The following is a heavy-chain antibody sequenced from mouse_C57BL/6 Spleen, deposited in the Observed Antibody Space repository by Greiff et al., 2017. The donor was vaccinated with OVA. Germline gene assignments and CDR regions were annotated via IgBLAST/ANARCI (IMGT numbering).Heavy chain of an antibody. CDR1: GFSLTSYG. CDR2: IWGDGST. J-gene: IGHJ1*03. CDR3: SLITTVVATGYFDV. D-gene: IGHD1-1*01. V-gene: IGHV2-3*01. Sequence: VQRVESGPGLVAPSQSLSITCTVSGFSLTSYGVSWVRQPPGKGLEWLGVIWGDGSTNYHSALISRLSISKDNSKSQVFLKLNSLQTDDTATYYCSLITTVVATGYFDVWGTGTTVTVSS.